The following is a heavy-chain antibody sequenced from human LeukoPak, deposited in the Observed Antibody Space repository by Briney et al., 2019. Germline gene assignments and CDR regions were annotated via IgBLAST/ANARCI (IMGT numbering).Heavy chain of an antibody. CDR1: GGSISGYF. D-gene: IGHD3-16*02. Sequence: RPSETLSLTCTVSGGSISGYFWSWIRQPPGKGLEWIGYIYYSGSTNYNPSLKSRVTISVDTSKNQFSLKLSSVTAADTAVYYCARATYDYVWGSYRSFDYWGQGTLVTVSS. CDR3: ARATYDYVWGSYRSFDY. CDR2: IYYSGST. J-gene: IGHJ4*02. V-gene: IGHV4-59*01.